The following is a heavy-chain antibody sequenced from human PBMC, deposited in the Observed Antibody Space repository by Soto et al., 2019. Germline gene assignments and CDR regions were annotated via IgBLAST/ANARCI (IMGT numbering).Heavy chain of an antibody. CDR3: ARVRQLVGYFYYYRDV. V-gene: IGHV1-8*01. J-gene: IGHJ6*03. Sequence: SPNDSCKASGCTSIRYDINCVPQANGQGLEWMGWMNPNSGNTGYAQKFQGRVTMTRDTSISTAYMELRGLRSEDTAVYYCARVRQLVGYFYYYRDVWGKGTTVPVS. CDR2: MNPNSGNT. CDR1: GCTSIRYD. D-gene: IGHD6-6*01.